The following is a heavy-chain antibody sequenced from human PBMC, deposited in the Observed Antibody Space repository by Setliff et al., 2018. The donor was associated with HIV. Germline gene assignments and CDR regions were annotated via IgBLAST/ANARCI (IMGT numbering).Heavy chain of an antibody. J-gene: IGHJ1*01. CDR1: GGSISSSGYY. D-gene: IGHD1-1*01. CDR3: ARDSNAPYFQH. V-gene: IGHV4-39*07. CDR2: IYYSGST. Sequence: NPSETLSLTCTVSGGSISSSGYYWGWIRQPPGKGLEWIGSIYYSGSTYYNPSLKSRVTLSVKTSKNQFSLKLNSVTAADTAVYYCARDSNAPYFQHWGQGTLVTVSS.